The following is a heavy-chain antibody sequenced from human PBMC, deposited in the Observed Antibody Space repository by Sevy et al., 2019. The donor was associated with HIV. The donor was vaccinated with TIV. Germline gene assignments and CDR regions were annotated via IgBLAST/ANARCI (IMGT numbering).Heavy chain of an antibody. CDR3: ARRTDFDI. J-gene: IGHJ3*02. CDR1: GGSINSDH. V-gene: IGHV4-59*08. D-gene: IGHD2-21*02. Sequence: SETLSLTCTVSGGSINSDHWNWIRQPPGKGLEWIGYVYYTGGTNYNPTLKNRVTRSVDRTKNQFSLKLTSVTAADTAVYYCARRTDFDIWGQGTMVTVSS. CDR2: VYYTGGT.